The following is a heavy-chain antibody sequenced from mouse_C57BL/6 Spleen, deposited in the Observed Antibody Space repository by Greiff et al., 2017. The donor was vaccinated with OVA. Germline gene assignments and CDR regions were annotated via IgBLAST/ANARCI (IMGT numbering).Heavy chain of an antibody. D-gene: IGHD4-1*01. J-gene: IGHJ2*01. CDR2: IYPRSGNT. V-gene: IGHV1-81*01. Sequence: QVQLQQSGAELARPGASVKLSCKASGYTFTSYGISWVKQRTGQGLEWIGEIYPRSGNTYYNEKFKGKATLTADKSSSTAYMELRSLTSEDAAVYFCASRNWPYYFDYWGQGTTLTVSS. CDR3: ASRNWPYYFDY. CDR1: GYTFTSYG.